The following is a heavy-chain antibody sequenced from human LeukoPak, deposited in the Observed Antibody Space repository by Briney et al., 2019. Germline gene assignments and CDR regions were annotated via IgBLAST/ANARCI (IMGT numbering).Heavy chain of an antibody. CDR3: ARDPSPSTDGHTEVDY. Sequence: GASVKVSCKASGYTFTSYYMHWVRQAPGQGLEWMGIINPSGGSTSYAQKFQGRVTMTRDMSTSTVYMELSSLRSEDTAVYYCARDPSPSTDGHTEVDYWGQGTLVTVSS. J-gene: IGHJ4*02. D-gene: IGHD2-21*02. CDR2: INPSGGST. V-gene: IGHV1-46*01. CDR1: GYTFTSYY.